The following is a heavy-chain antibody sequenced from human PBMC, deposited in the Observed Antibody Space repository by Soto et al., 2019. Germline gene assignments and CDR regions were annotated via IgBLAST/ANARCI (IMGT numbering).Heavy chain of an antibody. D-gene: IGHD1-7*01. Sequence: GGSLRLSCAASGFTFSSYGMHWVRQAPGKGLEWVAVIWYDGSNKYYADSVKGRFTISRDNSKNTLYLQMNSLRAEDTAVYYCAKVREELRFRYFDYWGQGTLVTVSS. J-gene: IGHJ4*02. CDR2: IWYDGSNK. V-gene: IGHV3-33*06. CDR1: GFTFSSYG. CDR3: AKVREELRFRYFDY.